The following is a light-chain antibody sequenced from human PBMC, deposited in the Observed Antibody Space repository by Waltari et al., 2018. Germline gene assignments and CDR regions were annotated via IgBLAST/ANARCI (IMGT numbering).Light chain of an antibody. V-gene: IGLV2-14*04. CDR2: DVS. J-gene: IGLJ3*02. CDR1: YNY. Sequence: YNYVSWYKQHPGKAPELMIFDVSKRPSGVSHRFSASASGDTASLTISGLQADDEGDYYCSSYTGRNSWVFGGGTKLTVL. CDR3: SSYTGRNSWV.